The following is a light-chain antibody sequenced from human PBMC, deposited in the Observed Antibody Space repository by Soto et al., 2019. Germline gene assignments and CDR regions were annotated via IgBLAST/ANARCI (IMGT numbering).Light chain of an antibody. J-gene: IGKJ1*01. CDR2: DAS. Sequence: EIVLTQSPATLSLSPGERATLSCRASQIVSSYLAWYQQKPGQAPRLLIYDASNRATGIPARFSGSGSGTDFTLTISSLEPEDFAVYYCQQRSNWPKTFGQGT. CDR3: QQRSNWPKT. CDR1: QIVSSY. V-gene: IGKV3-11*01.